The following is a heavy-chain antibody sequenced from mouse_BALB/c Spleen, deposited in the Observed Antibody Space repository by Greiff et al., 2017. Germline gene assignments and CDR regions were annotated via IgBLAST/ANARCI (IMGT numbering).Heavy chain of an antibody. CDR2: ISDGGSYT. Sequence: EVKVEESGGGLVKPGGSLKLSCAASGFTFSDYYMYWVRQTPEKRLEWVATISDGGSYTYYPDSVKGRFTISRDNAKNNLYLQMSSLKSEDTAMYYCAREEETYWGQGTLVTVSA. V-gene: IGHV5-4*02. CDR1: GFTFSDYY. J-gene: IGHJ3*01. CDR3: AREEETY.